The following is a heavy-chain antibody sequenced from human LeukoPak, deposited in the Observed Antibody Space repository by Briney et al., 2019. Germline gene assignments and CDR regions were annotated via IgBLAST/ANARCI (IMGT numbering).Heavy chain of an antibody. CDR2: INHSGST. CDR1: GGSFSGYY. J-gene: IGHJ4*02. CDR3: ARNEGRLVVPADMGGGLDY. V-gene: IGHV4-34*01. Sequence: SETLSLTCAVYGGSFSGYYWSWIRQPPGKGLEWNGAINHSGSTNYNPSLKSRVTISVGTSKNQFSLNLSSVTAADTAVYYCARNEGRLVVPADMGGGLDYWGQGTLVTVSS. D-gene: IGHD2-2*01.